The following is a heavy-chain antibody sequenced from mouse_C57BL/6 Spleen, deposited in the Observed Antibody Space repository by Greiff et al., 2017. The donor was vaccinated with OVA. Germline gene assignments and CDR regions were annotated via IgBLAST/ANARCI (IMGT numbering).Heavy chain of an antibody. D-gene: IGHD2-1*01. CDR2: IYPGSGNT. J-gene: IGHJ1*03. Sequence: VKLLESGAELVRPGASVKLSCKASGYTFTDYYIHWVKQRPGQGLEWIARIYPGSGNTYYNEKFKGKATLTAEKSSSTAYMQLSSLTSEDSAVYFCAREGGNYWYFDVWGTGTTVTVAS. V-gene: IGHV1-76*01. CDR1: GYTFTDYY. CDR3: AREGGNYWYFDV.